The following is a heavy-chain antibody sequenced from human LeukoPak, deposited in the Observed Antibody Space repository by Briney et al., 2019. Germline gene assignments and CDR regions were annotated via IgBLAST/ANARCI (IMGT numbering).Heavy chain of an antibody. CDR1: GFTFDDYG. CDR2: ISYDGSNK. V-gene: IGHV3-30*18. Sequence: GGSLRLSCAASGFTFDDYGMHWVRQAPGKGLEWVAVISYDGSNKYYADSVKGRFTISRDNSKNTLYLQMNSLRAEDTAVYYCAKLDVGGMIDYWGQGTLVTVSS. D-gene: IGHD3-16*01. CDR3: AKLDVGGMIDY. J-gene: IGHJ4*02.